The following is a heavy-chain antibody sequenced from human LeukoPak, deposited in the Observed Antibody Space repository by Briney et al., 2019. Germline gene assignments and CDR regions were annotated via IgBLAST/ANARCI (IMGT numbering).Heavy chain of an antibody. D-gene: IGHD3-22*01. CDR1: GYTFTNYD. CDR2: MNPNSGNT. CDR3: ARDLTDSSGPWRDY. J-gene: IGHJ4*02. V-gene: IGHV1-8*03. Sequence: ASVKVSCKASGYTFTNYDINWVRQATGQGLEWMGWMNPNSGNTGYAQKFQGRVTITADKSTSTAYMELSSLRSEDTAVYYCARDLTDSSGPWRDYWGQGTLVTVSS.